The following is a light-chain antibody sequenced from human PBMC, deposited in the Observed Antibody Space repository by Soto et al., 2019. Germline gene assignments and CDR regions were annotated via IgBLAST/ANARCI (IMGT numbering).Light chain of an antibody. Sequence: QSALTQPPSASGSLGQSVTISCTGTSSDVGGYNYVSWQQQHPGKAPKVMIYEVTKRPTGVPDRFSGSKSGNTASLTVSGLQAEDEADYYCSSFAGGGNPVLLGGGTKLTVL. V-gene: IGLV2-8*01. CDR3: SSFAGGGNPVL. CDR1: SSDVGGYNY. J-gene: IGLJ2*01. CDR2: EVT.